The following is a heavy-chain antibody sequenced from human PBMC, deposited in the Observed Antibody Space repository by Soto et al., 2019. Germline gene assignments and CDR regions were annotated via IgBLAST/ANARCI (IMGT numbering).Heavy chain of an antibody. J-gene: IGHJ6*02. CDR1: GGSISSGGYY. CDR2: IYYRGST. D-gene: IGHD5-12*01. Sequence: QVQLQESGPGLVKPSQTLSLTCTVSGGSISSGGYYWSWTRRPPGKGLGWMGYIYYRGSTYYNPPLKSRVTISVDTSKNQFSLKLSSVTAADTAVYYCARDSLVATDRYYYYGMDVWGQGTTVTVSS. V-gene: IGHV4-31*03. CDR3: ARDSLVATDRYYYYGMDV.